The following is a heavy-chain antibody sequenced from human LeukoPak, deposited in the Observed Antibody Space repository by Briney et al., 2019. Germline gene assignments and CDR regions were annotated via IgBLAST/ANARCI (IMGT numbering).Heavy chain of an antibody. CDR2: ISYDGSNK. CDR3: AKTSPGYTYGLLDY. J-gene: IGHJ4*02. CDR1: GFTFSSYG. D-gene: IGHD5-18*01. Sequence: QAGRSLRLSCAASGFTFSSYGMHWVRQAPGKGLEWVAVISYDGSNKYYADSVKGRFTISRDNSKNTLYLQMNSLRVEDSAVYYCAKTSPGYTYGLLDYWGQGTLVTVSS. V-gene: IGHV3-30*18.